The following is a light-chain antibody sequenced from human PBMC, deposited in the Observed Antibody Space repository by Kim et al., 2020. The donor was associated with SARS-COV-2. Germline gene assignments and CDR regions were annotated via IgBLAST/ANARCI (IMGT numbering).Light chain of an antibody. CDR1: QSVGSN. CDR2: GAS. J-gene: IGKJ2*01. V-gene: IGKV3-15*01. CDR3: QRYNRWPPYI. Sequence: EIVMTQSPATLSVSPGESATLSRRASQSVGSNLAWYQQRPGQAPRLLTSGASTRTTGVPARFSGSGSGTEFTLTISSPQSEDFAVYYCQRYNRWPPYIFGQGTKLEV.